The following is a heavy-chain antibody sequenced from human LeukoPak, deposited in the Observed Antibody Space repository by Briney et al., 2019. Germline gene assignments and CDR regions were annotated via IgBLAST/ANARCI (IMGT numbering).Heavy chain of an antibody. Sequence: GGSLRLSCAASGFRFDVHDIHWVRQIPGKGLEWVSGISWNGGPARYADSVKGRFNISRDDAKRSLYLEMNSLRAEDTALYYCARVQQYDVFDYWGQGTQVIVSS. D-gene: IGHD3-16*01. V-gene: IGHV3-20*04. CDR3: ARVQQYDVFDY. CDR1: GFRFDVHD. CDR2: ISWNGGPA. J-gene: IGHJ4*02.